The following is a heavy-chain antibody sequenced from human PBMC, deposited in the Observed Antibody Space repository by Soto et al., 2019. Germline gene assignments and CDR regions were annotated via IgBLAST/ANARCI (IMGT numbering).Heavy chain of an antibody. J-gene: IGHJ4*02. CDR3: ARGLGDTAMAFFDY. V-gene: IGHV4-4*02. CDR1: SGSISSSNW. D-gene: IGHD5-18*01. CDR2: IYHSGST. Sequence: SETLSLTCAVSSGSISSSNWWSWVRQPPGKGLEWIGEIYHSGSTNYNPSLKSRVTISVDKSKNQFSLKLSSVTAADTAVYYCARGLGDTAMAFFDYWGQGTLVTVSS.